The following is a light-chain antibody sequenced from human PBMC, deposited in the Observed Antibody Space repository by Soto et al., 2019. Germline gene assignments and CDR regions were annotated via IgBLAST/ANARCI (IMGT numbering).Light chain of an antibody. Sequence: DIQLTQSPSTLSTSLGDRVTITCRASQSISTWLAWYQQKPGKAPKLLIYKASSLESGVPSRFSGSGSGTEFTLTISSLQPDDFATYYCQQYNSYPGTFGQGTKVES. V-gene: IGKV1-5*03. CDR3: QQYNSYPGT. J-gene: IGKJ1*01. CDR2: KAS. CDR1: QSISTW.